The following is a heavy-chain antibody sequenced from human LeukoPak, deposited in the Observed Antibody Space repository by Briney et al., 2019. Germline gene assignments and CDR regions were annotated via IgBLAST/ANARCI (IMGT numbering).Heavy chain of an antibody. CDR3: ARTDSSGWYVFDY. CDR2: IHYSGST. V-gene: IGHV4-59*01. Sequence: SQTLSLTCTVSGGSISSYYWSWIRQPPGKGLEWIGQIHYSGSTNHNPSLKSRVTISVDTSKNQFSLKLSSVTAADTAVYYCARTDSSGWYVFDYWGQGTLVTVSS. J-gene: IGHJ4*02. CDR1: GGSISSYY. D-gene: IGHD6-19*01.